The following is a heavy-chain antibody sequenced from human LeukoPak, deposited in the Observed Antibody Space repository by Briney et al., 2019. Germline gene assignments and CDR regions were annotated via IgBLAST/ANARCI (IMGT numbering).Heavy chain of an antibody. CDR1: GFTFDDYG. CDR2: ISGSGGST. V-gene: IGHV3-23*01. J-gene: IGHJ5*02. D-gene: IGHD6-19*01. CDR3: VRAQYSSDT. Sequence: GGSLRLSCAASGFTFDDYGMSWVRQAPGKGLEWVSAISGSGGSTYYADSVKGRFTISRDNSENTLYLQMNSLRAEDTAVYFCVRAQYSSDTWGQGTLVTVSS.